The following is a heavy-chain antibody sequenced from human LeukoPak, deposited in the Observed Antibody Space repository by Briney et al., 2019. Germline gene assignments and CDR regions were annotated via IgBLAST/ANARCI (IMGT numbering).Heavy chain of an antibody. J-gene: IGHJ4*02. CDR3: ARHSTVLRYFDWLFVGYNY. CDR1: GGSFSGYY. Sequence: SETLSLTCAVYGGSFSGYYWSWIRQPPGKGLEWLGEINHSGSTNYNPSLKSRVTISVDTSKNQFSLKLSSVTAADTAVYYCARHSTVLRYFDWLFVGYNYWGQGTLVTVSS. V-gene: IGHV4-34*01. CDR2: INHSGST. D-gene: IGHD3-9*01.